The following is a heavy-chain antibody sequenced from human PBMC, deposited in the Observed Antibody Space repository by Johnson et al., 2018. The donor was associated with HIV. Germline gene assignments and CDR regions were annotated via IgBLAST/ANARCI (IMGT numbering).Heavy chain of an antibody. CDR2: IRYDGSNK. CDR3: AKDPGLGYAFDI. J-gene: IGHJ3*02. V-gene: IGHV3-30*02. CDR1: GFTFSSYG. Sequence: QVQLVESGGGVVQPGGSLRLSCAASGFTFSSYGMHWVRQAPGKGLEWVAFIRYDGSNKYYADSVKGRFTISRDNSKNTLYLQMNSLGAEDTALYYCAKDPGLGYAFDILGQGKMVTVSS. D-gene: IGHD3-16*01.